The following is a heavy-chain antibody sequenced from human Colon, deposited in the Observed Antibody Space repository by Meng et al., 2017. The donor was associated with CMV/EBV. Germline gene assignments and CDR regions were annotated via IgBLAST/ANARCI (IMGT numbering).Heavy chain of an antibody. J-gene: IGHJ5*02. V-gene: IGHV1-18*01. CDR3: ARGYCTDATCYTGFWFDP. CDR1: GYIFSNYG. Sequence: ASVKVSCKASGYIFSNYGLRWVRQAPGQGLEWMGWSSTYTSATNYSPKFQGRVTMTTDSSTNTAYMELRNLKSDDTAVYYCARGYCTDATCYTGFWFDPWGQGTLVTVSS. D-gene: IGHD2-8*01. CDR2: SSTYTSAT.